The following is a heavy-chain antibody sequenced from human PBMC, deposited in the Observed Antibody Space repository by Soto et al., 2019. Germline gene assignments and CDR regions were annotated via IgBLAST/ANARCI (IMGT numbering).Heavy chain of an antibody. CDR1: GGSSSNGLCC. CDR2: IYYSGST. CDR3: ARDTAPAGDYYYLMDV. J-gene: IGHJ6*02. D-gene: IGHD5-18*01. V-gene: IGHV4-30-4*01. Sequence: PSDTLSLTRPFAGGSSSNGLCCLRWARQPPGKGLEWIGYIYYSGSTNYNPPLKSRVDISVDASRNQFSLRLTSVTAADTAVYYCARDTAPAGDYYYLMDVWGQGTTVTVSS.